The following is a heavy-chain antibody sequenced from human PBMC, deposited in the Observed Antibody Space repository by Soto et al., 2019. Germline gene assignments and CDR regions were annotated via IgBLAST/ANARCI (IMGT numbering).Heavy chain of an antibody. CDR3: TSAIVATIRFDY. V-gene: IGHV3-49*03. D-gene: IGHD5-12*01. Sequence: EVQLVESGGGLVQPGRSLRLSCTASGFTFGDYAMSWFRQAPGKGLEWVGFIRSKAYGGTTEYAASVKGRFTISRDDSKSIAYLQMNSLKTEDTAVYYCTSAIVATIRFDYWGQGTLVTVSS. J-gene: IGHJ4*02. CDR2: IRSKAYGGTT. CDR1: GFTFGDYA.